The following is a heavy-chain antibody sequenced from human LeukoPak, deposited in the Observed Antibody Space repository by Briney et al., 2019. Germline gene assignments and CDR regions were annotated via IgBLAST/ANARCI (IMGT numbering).Heavy chain of an antibody. V-gene: IGHV4-4*07. CDR1: GGSISSYY. CDR3: ARGGYYSNYVWGYYYYYMDV. Sequence: SETLSLTCTVSGGSISSYYWSWIRQPAGKGLEWIGRIYTSGSTNYNPSLKSRVTMSVDTSKNQFSLKLSSVTAADTAVYYCARGGYYSNYVWGYYYYYMDVWGKGTTVTVSS. CDR2: IYTSGST. J-gene: IGHJ6*03. D-gene: IGHD4-11*01.